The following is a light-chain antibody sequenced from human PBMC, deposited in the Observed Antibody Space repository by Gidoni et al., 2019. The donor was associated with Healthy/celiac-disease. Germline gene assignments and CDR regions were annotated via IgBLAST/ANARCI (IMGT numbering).Light chain of an antibody. Sequence: QSALTQPASVSGSPGQSLTISCTGTSSDVGGYNYVSWYQQPPGKAPKLMIYDVSNRPSGVSNRFSGSKSGNTASLTISGLQAEDEADYYCSSYTSSSTPLFGGGTKLTVL. V-gene: IGLV2-14*03. CDR2: DVS. CDR3: SSYTSSSTPL. CDR1: SSDVGGYNY. J-gene: IGLJ2*01.